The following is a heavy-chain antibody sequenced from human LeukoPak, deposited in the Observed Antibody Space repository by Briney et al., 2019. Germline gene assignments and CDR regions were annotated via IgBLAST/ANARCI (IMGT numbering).Heavy chain of an antibody. CDR2: MNPNSGNT. D-gene: IGHD6-13*01. CDR3: ARVAAAGTPHFDY. Sequence: ASVKVSCKASGYTFTSYDINWVRQATGQGLEWMGWMNPNSGNTGYAQKFQGRVTITRNTSISTAYMELSSLRSEDTAVYYCARVAAAGTPHFDYWGQGTLVTVSS. J-gene: IGHJ4*02. V-gene: IGHV1-8*01. CDR1: GYTFTSYD.